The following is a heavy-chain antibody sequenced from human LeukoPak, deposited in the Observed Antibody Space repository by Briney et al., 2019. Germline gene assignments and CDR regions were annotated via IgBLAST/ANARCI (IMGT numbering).Heavy chain of an antibody. V-gene: IGHV3-48*04. CDR1: GFTFSSYS. Sequence: GGSLRLSFAASGFTFSSYSMNWVRQAPGKGLAWVSYISSGSSTTYYTDSVKGRFTISRDNAKNSLYLQMNSLTAEDTAVYFCARDQRGSSAMIRGIIDYWGQGTLVTVSS. J-gene: IGHJ4*02. CDR2: ISSGSSTT. CDR3: ARDQRGSSAMIRGIIDY. D-gene: IGHD3-10*01.